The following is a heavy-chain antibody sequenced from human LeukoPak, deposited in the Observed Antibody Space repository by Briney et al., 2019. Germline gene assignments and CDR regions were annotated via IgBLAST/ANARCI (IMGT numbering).Heavy chain of an antibody. J-gene: IGHJ5*02. CDR2: IYTSGST. D-gene: IGHD2-2*02. CDR1: GGSFSGYY. Sequence: PSETLSLTCAVYGGSFSGYYWSWIRQPAGKGLEWIGRIYTSGSTNYNPSLKSRVTMSVDTSKNQFSLKLSSVTAADTAVYYCARGGVVVPAAISWFDPWGQGTLVTVSS. V-gene: IGHV4-59*10. CDR3: ARGGVVVPAAISWFDP.